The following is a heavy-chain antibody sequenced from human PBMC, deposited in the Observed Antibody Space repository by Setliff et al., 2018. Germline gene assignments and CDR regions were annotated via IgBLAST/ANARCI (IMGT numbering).Heavy chain of an antibody. D-gene: IGHD6-19*01. J-gene: IGHJ6*03. Sequence: PSETLSLTCTVSGGSISSYYWSWIRQPAGKGLEWIGHIYIGGSANDNPSLKSRVTMSIDTSKNQFSLKLYSVTAADMAVYYCAREQWLDPPGYYYMDVWAKGTTVTVSS. CDR2: IYIGGSA. V-gene: IGHV4-4*07. CDR3: AREQWLDPPGYYYMDV. CDR1: GGSISSYY.